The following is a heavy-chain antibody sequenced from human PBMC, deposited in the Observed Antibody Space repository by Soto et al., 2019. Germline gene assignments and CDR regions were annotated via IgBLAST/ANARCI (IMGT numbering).Heavy chain of an antibody. V-gene: IGHV4-59*01. J-gene: IGHJ4*01. D-gene: IGHD2-2*01. CDR1: GGSIRNYY. CDR2: VYYSGST. CDR3: ARDAFSSSHFDY. Sequence: SELLSLTSTVSGGSIRNYYWSCIRQPPGKELEWIGYVYYSGSTNYNPSLKSRVTISVDTSKNQFSLKLSSVTAADTAVYYCARDAFSSSHFDYWGQGIPVTVSS.